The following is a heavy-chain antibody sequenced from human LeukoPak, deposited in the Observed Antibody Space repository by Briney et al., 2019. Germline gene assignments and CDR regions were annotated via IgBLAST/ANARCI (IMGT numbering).Heavy chain of an antibody. D-gene: IGHD6-19*01. Sequence: SETLSLTCAVSGGSISSGDYSWSWIRQPPGKGLEWIGNIYYSGSTYYNPSLKSRVTISVDTSKTQFSLKLSSVTAADTAVYYCARHKYSSGWPPEGAFDIWGRGTMVTVSS. CDR1: GGSISSGDYS. CDR3: ARHKYSSGWPPEGAFDI. CDR2: IYYSGST. V-gene: IGHV4-30-2*03. J-gene: IGHJ3*02.